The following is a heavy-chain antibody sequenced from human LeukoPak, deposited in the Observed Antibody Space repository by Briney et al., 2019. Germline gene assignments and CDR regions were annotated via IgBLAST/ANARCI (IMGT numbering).Heavy chain of an antibody. CDR2: IHSDGSNK. Sequence: GGSLRPSCAASGFTFSNYGIHWVRQAPGKGLEWVAVIHSDGSNKYFVDSVKGRFTISRDDSRNTVFLQMNSLRVEDTAVFYCARDLKSGYMGSWGQGTLVTVSS. V-gene: IGHV3-33*01. CDR1: GFTFSNYG. CDR3: ARDLKSGYMGS. D-gene: IGHD3-3*01. J-gene: IGHJ5*02.